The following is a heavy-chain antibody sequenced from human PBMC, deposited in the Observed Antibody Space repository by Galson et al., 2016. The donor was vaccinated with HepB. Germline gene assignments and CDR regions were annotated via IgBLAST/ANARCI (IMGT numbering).Heavy chain of an antibody. CDR1: DSIVSNAW. CDR3: ARDRGYSGYGAYNWFDP. Sequence: SLRLSCAASDSIVSNAWMNWVRQAPGKGLEWVSSISSSSAFIYYADSQKGRFTISRDNAKDSLYLQINSLRGEDTAVYYCARDRGYSGYGAYNWFDPWGQGTLVTVSS. J-gene: IGHJ5*02. CDR2: ISSSSAFI. D-gene: IGHD5-12*01. V-gene: IGHV3-21*01.